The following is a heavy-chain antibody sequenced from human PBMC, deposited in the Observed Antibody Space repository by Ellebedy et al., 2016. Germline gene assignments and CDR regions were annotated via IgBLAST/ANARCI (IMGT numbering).Heavy chain of an antibody. J-gene: IGHJ4*02. CDR1: GFTFSHYG. CDR2: IWSDGSRK. D-gene: IGHD2-15*01. Sequence: GGSLRLSCAASGFTFSHYGIHWVRQAPGKGLEWVAVIWSDGSRKYYADSVKGRFTISREDSKNTLYLQMNSLRAEDTDVYYCERILYSGGHLLFDFWGQGTLVTVSS. CDR3: ERILYSGGHLLFDF. V-gene: IGHV3-33*01.